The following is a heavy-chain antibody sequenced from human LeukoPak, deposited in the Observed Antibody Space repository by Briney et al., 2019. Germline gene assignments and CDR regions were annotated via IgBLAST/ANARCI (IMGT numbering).Heavy chain of an antibody. CDR1: GYTFTSYG. Sequence: ASVKVSCKASGYTFTSYGISWVRQAPGQGLEWMGWISAYNGNTNYAQKLQGRVTMTTDTSTSTAYVELRSLRSDDTAVYYCAREEAEGYCSGGSCYYSLRGIDYWGQGTLVTVSS. CDR2: ISAYNGNT. D-gene: IGHD2-15*01. CDR3: AREEAEGYCSGGSCYYSLRGIDY. J-gene: IGHJ4*02. V-gene: IGHV1-18*01.